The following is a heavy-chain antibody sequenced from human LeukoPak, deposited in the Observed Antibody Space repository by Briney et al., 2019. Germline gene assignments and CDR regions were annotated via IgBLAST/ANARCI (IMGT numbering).Heavy chain of an antibody. CDR1: GFTFTTYW. J-gene: IGHJ5*02. Sequence: GGSLRLSCAASGFTFTTYWMHWVRQAPGKGLEWISYISPASNTIYYADSVKGRFTISRDNAKNSVFLQMSSLRDEDTAVYYCARDRPNILGLDPWGQGTLVTVSS. CDR2: ISPASNTI. CDR3: ARDRPNILGLDP. V-gene: IGHV3-48*02. D-gene: IGHD2/OR15-2a*01.